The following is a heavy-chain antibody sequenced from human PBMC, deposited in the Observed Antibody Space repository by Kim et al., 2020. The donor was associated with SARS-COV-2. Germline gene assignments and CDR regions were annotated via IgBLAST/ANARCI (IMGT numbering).Heavy chain of an antibody. Sequence: AQKFQGRVTMTRDTSTSTVYMELSSLRSEDTAVYYCAREKGGVGATPIDYWGQGTLVTVSS. V-gene: IGHV1-46*01. CDR3: AREKGGVGATPIDY. D-gene: IGHD1-26*01. J-gene: IGHJ4*02.